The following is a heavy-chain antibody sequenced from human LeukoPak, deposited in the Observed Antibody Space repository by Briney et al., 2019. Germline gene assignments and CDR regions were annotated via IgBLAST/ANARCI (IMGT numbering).Heavy chain of an antibody. CDR1: GFTFRNHG. D-gene: IGHD3-22*01. CDR2: IWYDGSNE. Sequence: TGGSLRLSCAASGFTFRNHGMHWVRQAPGKGLEWAAVIWYDGSNEYYADSVKGRFTISRDNSKNTLYLQMNSLRAEDSAVYYCARVLDAGSGYAFDIWGQGTMVTVSS. J-gene: IGHJ3*02. V-gene: IGHV3-33*01. CDR3: ARVLDAGSGYAFDI.